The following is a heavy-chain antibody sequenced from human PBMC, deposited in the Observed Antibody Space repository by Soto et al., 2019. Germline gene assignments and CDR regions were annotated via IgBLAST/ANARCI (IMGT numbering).Heavy chain of an antibody. J-gene: IGHJ4*02. CDR1: AFTFSGSA. CDR3: VTGGWGTVVDY. D-gene: IGHD1-1*01. Sequence: EVQVLESGGGLVQPGGSLRLSCAASAFTFSGSAMTWVRQAPGKGLEWLSTITKTGDDTYYADSVKGRFTISRDDSKNTVYLQMSGLRVEDTAVYHCVTGGWGTVVDYWGQGTPVIVSS. V-gene: IGHV3-23*01. CDR2: ITKTGDDT.